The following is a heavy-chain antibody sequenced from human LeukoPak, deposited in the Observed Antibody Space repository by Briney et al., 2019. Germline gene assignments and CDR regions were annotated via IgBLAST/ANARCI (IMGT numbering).Heavy chain of an antibody. CDR1: GYSFTSYW. Sequence: GESLKISCKGSGYSFTSYWIGWVRQMPGKGLEWMGIIYPGDSDTRYSPSFQGQVTISAEKSISTAYLQWSSLKASDTAMYYCARGLYYYDSSGSGSFDYWGQGTLVTVSS. CDR3: ARGLYYYDSSGSGSFDY. V-gene: IGHV5-51*01. CDR2: IYPGDSDT. D-gene: IGHD3-22*01. J-gene: IGHJ4*02.